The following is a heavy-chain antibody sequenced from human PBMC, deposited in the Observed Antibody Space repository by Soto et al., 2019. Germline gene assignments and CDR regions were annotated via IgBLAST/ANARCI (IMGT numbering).Heavy chain of an antibody. CDR3: AGAPASEGDYYYGMDV. CDR2: ISAYNGNT. J-gene: IGHJ6*02. CDR1: CYTFTSYG. Sequence: APVKVSCKASCYTFTSYGISWVRQAPGQGLEWMGWISAYNGNTNYAQKLQGRVTMTTDTSTSTAYMELRSLRSHDTAVYYWAGAPASEGDYYYGMDVWGRGTTVAV. V-gene: IGHV1-18*01. D-gene: IGHD2-2*01.